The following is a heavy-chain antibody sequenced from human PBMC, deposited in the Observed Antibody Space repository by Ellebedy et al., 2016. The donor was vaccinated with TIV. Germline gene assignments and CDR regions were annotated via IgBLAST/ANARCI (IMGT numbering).Heavy chain of an antibody. D-gene: IGHD1-26*01. CDR3: ARSARGSYNEIDY. CDR1: GVTFSNYN. J-gene: IGHJ4*02. V-gene: IGHV3-48*02. CDR2: FSSGIITNI. Sequence: PGGSLRLSCAASGVTFSNYNMNWVRQAPGKGLEWVSYFSSGIITNIYYADSVTGRFTISSDNAKNSLYLQMNSLRDEDTAVHYCARSARGSYNEIDYWGQGTLGT.